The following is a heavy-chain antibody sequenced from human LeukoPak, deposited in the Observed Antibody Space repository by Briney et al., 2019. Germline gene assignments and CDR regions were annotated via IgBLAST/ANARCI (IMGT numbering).Heavy chain of an antibody. V-gene: IGHV3-30*02. CDR3: VRGISSWLVDNFDY. J-gene: IGHJ4*02. D-gene: IGHD6-13*01. CDR2: IWYDGSNK. CDR1: GFTFSSYG. Sequence: GGSLRLSCAASGFTFSSYGMHWARQAPGKGLEWVEIIWYDGSNKYYADSVKGRFTISRDNSKSTLDLQMSSLRPEDTAVYYCVRGISSWLVDNFDYWGQGTLVTVSS.